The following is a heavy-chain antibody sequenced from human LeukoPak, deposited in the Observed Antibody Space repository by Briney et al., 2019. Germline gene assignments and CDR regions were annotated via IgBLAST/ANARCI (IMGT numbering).Heavy chain of an antibody. CDR3: ARGWGKRHYGSGSWDY. Sequence: SETLSLTCTVSGDSISSYSYYWSWIRQPAGKGLEWIGRIYTSGSTNYNPSLKSRVTISIDTSKNQFSLKLSSVTAADTAVYYCARGWGKRHYGSGSWDYWGQGTLVTVSS. CDR1: GDSISSYSYY. J-gene: IGHJ4*02. CDR2: IYTSGST. V-gene: IGHV4-61*02. D-gene: IGHD3-10*01.